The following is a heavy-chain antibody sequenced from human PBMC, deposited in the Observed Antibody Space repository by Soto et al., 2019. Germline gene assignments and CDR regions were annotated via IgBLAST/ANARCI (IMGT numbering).Heavy chain of an antibody. CDR3: ARVEGSSYYLGHDC. J-gene: IGHJ4*02. D-gene: IGHD1-26*01. Sequence: SETLSLTCTVSGGSISRGSYHWSWIRQHPGKGLEWIGNIYYSGSSYYNPSLKSRATISIDTSKDQFSLRLGSVAAADTAVYYCARVEGSSYYLGHDCWGRGTLVTVSS. CDR2: IYYSGSS. V-gene: IGHV4-31*03. CDR1: GGSISRGSYH.